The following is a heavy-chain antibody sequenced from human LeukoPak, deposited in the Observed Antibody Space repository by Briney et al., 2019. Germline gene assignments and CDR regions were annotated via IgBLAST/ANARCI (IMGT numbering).Heavy chain of an antibody. D-gene: IGHD1-26*01. Sequence: SETLSLTCAVSGGSISSSNWWSWVRQPPGKGLEWIGEIYHSGSTNYNPSLKSRVTISVDKSKNQFSLKLSSVTAADTAVYYCAKASVGARFFDPWGQGTLDTVSS. CDR2: IYHSGST. J-gene: IGHJ5*02. V-gene: IGHV4-4*02. CDR3: AKASVGARFFDP. CDR1: GGSISSSNW.